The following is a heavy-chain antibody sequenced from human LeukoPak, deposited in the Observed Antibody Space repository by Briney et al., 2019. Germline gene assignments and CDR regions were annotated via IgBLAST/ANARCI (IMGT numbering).Heavy chain of an antibody. CDR3: AKDGGLWVSAHWGDS. CDR2: ITTGGPNT. J-gene: IGHJ4*02. Sequence: GGSLRLSCTASGFTFSSYTMSWVRQAPGKGLKWVSTITTGGPNTYYADSVKGRFTVSRDDSKNTLYLQMNSLRAENTAVYYCAKDGGLWVSAHWGDSWGRGTLVTVSS. V-gene: IGHV3-23*01. CDR1: GFTFSSYT. D-gene: IGHD7-27*01.